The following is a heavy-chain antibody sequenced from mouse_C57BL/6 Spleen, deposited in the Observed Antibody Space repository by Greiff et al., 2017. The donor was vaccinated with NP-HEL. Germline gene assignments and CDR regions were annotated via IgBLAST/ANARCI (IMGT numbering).Heavy chain of an antibody. CDR1: GYSFTGYY. CDR2: INPSTGGT. J-gene: IGHJ4*01. D-gene: IGHD2-4*01. CDR3: ANVYYDYDVYAMDY. V-gene: IGHV1-42*01. Sequence: EVQLQQSGPELVKPGASVKISCKASGYSFTGYYMNWVKQSPEKSLEWIGEINPSTGGTTYNQKFKAKATLTVDKSSSTAYMQLKSLTSEDSAVYYCANVYYDYDVYAMDYWGQGTSVTVSS.